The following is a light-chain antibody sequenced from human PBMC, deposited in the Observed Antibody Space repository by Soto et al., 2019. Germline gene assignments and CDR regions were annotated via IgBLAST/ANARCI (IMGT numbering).Light chain of an antibody. J-gene: IGKJ1*01. CDR3: QQSDSWPRT. V-gene: IGKV3-15*01. CDR2: GAS. Sequence: EIVMTQTPATLSVSPGQRVTLSCRASQSLSRNLVWYQQKAGQAPRLLIYGASTRATGVPARFSGSGSGTEFTLTISSLQSEDFAVYYCQQSDSWPRTFGQGTKVEIK. CDR1: QSLSRN.